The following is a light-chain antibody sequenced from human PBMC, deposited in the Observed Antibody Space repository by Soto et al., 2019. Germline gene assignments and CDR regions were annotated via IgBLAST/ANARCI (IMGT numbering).Light chain of an antibody. Sequence: DIQMTQSPSTLSASVGDRVTITCRASQSISSRLAWYQQKPGKAHKFLVYDASNLESGVPSRFSGSGSGTEFTLTISSLQPDDFATYYCQEYNSYSVTFGQGTKVDI. J-gene: IGKJ1*01. CDR2: DAS. CDR3: QEYNSYSVT. CDR1: QSISSR. V-gene: IGKV1-5*01.